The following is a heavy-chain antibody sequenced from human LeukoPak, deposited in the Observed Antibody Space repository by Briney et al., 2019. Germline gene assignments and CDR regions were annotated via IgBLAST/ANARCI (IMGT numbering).Heavy chain of an antibody. CDR1: GGSISSYY. CDR2: IYYSGST. CDR3: ARADILTGHPFDY. V-gene: IGHV4-59*01. Sequence: SETLSPTCTVSGGSISSYYWSWIRQPPGKGLEWIGYIYYSGSTNYNPSLKSRVTISVDTSKNQFSLKLSSVTAADTAVYYCARADILTGHPFDYWGQGTLVTVSS. D-gene: IGHD3-9*01. J-gene: IGHJ4*02.